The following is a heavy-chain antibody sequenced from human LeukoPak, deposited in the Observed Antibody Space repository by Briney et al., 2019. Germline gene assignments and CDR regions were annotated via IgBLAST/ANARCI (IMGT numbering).Heavy chain of an antibody. J-gene: IGHJ4*02. V-gene: IGHV4-59*01. CDR2: INYSGTT. Sequence: SETLSLTCTASGDSLSGYYWSWIRQPPGKGPEWIGNINYSGTTNYNPSLKSRVTIPVDTSKNQFSLKLSSVTAADTAVYYCARDGGIPYYFDFWGEGALVTVSS. CDR1: GDSLSGYY. CDR3: ARDGGIPYYFDF. D-gene: IGHD3-16*01.